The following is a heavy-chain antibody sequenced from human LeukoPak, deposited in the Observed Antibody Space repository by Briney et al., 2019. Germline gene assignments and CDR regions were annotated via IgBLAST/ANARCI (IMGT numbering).Heavy chain of an antibody. Sequence: SETLSLTCTVSGGPISSSSYYWGWIRQPPGKGLEWIGSIYYSGSTYYNPSLKSRVTISVDTSKNQFSLKLSSVTAADTAVYYCARRGDGYNPTFDYWGQGTLVTVSS. J-gene: IGHJ4*02. D-gene: IGHD5-24*01. CDR3: ARRGDGYNPTFDY. CDR2: IYYSGST. V-gene: IGHV4-39*01. CDR1: GGPISSSSYY.